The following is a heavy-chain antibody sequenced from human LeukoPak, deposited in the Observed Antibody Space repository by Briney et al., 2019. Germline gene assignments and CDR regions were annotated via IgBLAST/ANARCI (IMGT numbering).Heavy chain of an antibody. V-gene: IGHV4-59*08. CDR1: GDSVRSHF. CDR2: IYYGGNT. D-gene: IGHD6-19*01. CDR3: VRLRDRSTGWPFGC. Sequence: SETLSLTCTVSGDSVRSHFWSWIRQPPGKGLEWIGFIYYGGNTNYNPSFKSRVTISLDTSQSQFSLRLSSVTAADTAVYYCVRLRDRSTGWPFGCWGQGTLVTVSS. J-gene: IGHJ4*02.